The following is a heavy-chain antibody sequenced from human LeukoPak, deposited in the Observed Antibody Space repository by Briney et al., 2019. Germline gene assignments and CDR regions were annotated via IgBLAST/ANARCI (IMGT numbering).Heavy chain of an antibody. CDR3: ARGGVRPDY. CDR2: FYTSGST. CDR1: GGSISNYY. V-gene: IGHV4-4*07. D-gene: IGHD3-10*01. Sequence: SETLSLTCTVSGGSISNYYWSWIRQPAGKGLEWVGRFYTSGSTNYNPSLKSRVTISVDTPKNQFSLKLSSVTAADTAVYYCARGGVRPDYWGQGTLVTVSS. J-gene: IGHJ4*02.